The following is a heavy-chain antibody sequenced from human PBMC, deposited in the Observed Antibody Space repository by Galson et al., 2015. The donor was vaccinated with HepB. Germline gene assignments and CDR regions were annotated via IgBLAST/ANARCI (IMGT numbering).Heavy chain of an antibody. J-gene: IGHJ4*02. CDR2: IDPSDSYT. V-gene: IGHV5-10-1*01. D-gene: IGHD6-13*01. CDR3: ARHMVSSEKYSSSWFGGFDY. CDR1: GYSFTSYW. Sequence: QSGAEVKKPGESLRISCKGSGYSFTSYWISWVRQMPGKGLEWMGRIDPSDSYTNYSPSFQGHVTISADKSISTAYLQWSSLKASDTAMYYCARHMVSSEKYSSSWFGGFDYWGQGTLVTVSS.